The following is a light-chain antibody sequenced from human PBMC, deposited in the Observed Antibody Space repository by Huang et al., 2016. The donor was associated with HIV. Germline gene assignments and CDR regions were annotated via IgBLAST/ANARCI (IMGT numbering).Light chain of an antibody. V-gene: IGKV3-11*01. CDR3: QQRSAWPLT. CDR2: DAS. J-gene: IGKJ4*01. Sequence: EIVLTQSPATLSLSPGERATLSCRASQSVRSYLAWYQQKPGQAPRLLIYDASNRATGIPARFSGSGSGTYFTLTISNLQSEDLAVYYCQQRSAWPLTFGGGTKVEI. CDR1: QSVRSY.